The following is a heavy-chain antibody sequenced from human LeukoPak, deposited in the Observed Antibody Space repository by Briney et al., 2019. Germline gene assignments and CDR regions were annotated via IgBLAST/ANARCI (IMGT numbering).Heavy chain of an antibody. CDR1: GFTVSSAY. Sequence: GGSLRLSCAVSGFTVSSAYMSWVRQAPGKGLEWVSVIYSGGSRNYADSVRGRFTISRDMSKNTLSLEMNGLRAEDTAVYYCAGDADGDLDWIALEYWGQGTLVTVSS. J-gene: IGHJ4*02. D-gene: IGHD4-17*01. CDR2: IYSGGSR. CDR3: AGDADGDLDWIALEY. V-gene: IGHV3-66*01.